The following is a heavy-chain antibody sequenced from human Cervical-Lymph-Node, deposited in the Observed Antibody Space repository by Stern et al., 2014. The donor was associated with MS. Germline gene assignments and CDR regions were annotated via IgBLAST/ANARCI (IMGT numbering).Heavy chain of an antibody. J-gene: IGHJ4*02. Sequence: LLAQPVGGVVQQGRSPRLSCAGAGFTFSTYGMHWVRQAPCEGLEWVAFISHDGSKKYYVDSVKGRFTISRDNSKNTMYVHMNSLRDEDTAVYYCAKDRGSGWSLDYWGQGTLVIVSS. CDR3: AKDRGSGWSLDY. V-gene: IGHV3-30*18. CDR1: GFTFSTYG. CDR2: ISHDGSKK. D-gene: IGHD6-19*01.